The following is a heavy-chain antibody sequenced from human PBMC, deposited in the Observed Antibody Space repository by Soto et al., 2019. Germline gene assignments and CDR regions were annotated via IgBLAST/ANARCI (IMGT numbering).Heavy chain of an antibody. D-gene: IGHD5-18*01. V-gene: IGHV3-48*02. CDR3: ARDPYSYGYFYYYYYGMDV. Sequence: SLRLSCAASGFTFSSYSMNWVRQAPGKGLEWVSYISSSSSTIYYADSVKGRFTISRDNAKNSLYLQMNSLRDEDTAVYYCARDPYSYGYFYYYYYGMDVWGQGTTVTVSS. CDR2: ISSSSSTI. J-gene: IGHJ6*02. CDR1: GFTFSSYS.